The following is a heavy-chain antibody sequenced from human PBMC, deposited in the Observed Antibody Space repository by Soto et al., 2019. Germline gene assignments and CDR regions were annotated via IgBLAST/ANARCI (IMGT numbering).Heavy chain of an antibody. CDR3: TSPRAAAGSNDAFDI. D-gene: IGHD6-13*01. V-gene: IGHV3-73*01. J-gene: IGHJ3*02. Sequence: GSLRLSCAASGFTFSGSAMHWVRQASGKGLEWVGRIRSKANSYATAYAASVKGRFTISRDDSKNTAYLQMNSLKTEDTAVYYCTSPRAAAGSNDAFDIWGQGTMVTVS. CDR1: GFTFSGSA. CDR2: IRSKANSYAT.